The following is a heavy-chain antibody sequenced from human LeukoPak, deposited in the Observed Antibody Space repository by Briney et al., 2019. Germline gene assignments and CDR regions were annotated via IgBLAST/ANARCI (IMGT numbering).Heavy chain of an antibody. D-gene: IGHD3-9*01. J-gene: IGHJ5*02. V-gene: IGHV1-69*06. CDR3: ARDRGYDILTGYGWFDP. Sequence: SVKVSCKAAGYTFTSYDINWVRQATGQGLEWMGGIIPIFGTANYAKKFQGRVTITADKSTSTAYMELSSLRSEDTAVYYCARDRGYDILTGYGWFDPWGQGTLVTVSS. CDR1: GYTFTSYD. CDR2: IIPIFGTA.